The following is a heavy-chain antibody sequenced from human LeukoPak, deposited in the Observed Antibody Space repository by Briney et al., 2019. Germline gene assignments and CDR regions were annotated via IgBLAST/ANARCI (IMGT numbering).Heavy chain of an antibody. D-gene: IGHD2-2*01. V-gene: IGHV3-23*01. J-gene: IGHJ4*02. CDR3: AKDSWRDQLPFIFDY. CDR2: ISGSGGRT. Sequence: GGSLRLSCATSGFTFTNYVMSWVRQAPGKGLEWVSGISGSGGRTFYADSVKGRFSISRDNSKNTLSLQMNSLRADDTAVYYCAKDSWRDQLPFIFDYWGQGILVTVSS. CDR1: GFTFTNYV.